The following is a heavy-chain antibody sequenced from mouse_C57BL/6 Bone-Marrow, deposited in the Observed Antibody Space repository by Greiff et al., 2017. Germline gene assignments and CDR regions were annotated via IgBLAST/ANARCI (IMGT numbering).Heavy chain of an antibody. CDR2: IDPSDSYT. V-gene: IGHV1-50*01. CDR3: ASHYYGSSYWYFDV. J-gene: IGHJ1*03. D-gene: IGHD1-1*01. Sequence: VQLQQPGAELVQPGASVKLSCKASGYTFTSYWMQWVKQRPGQGLEWIGEIDPSDSYTNYNQKFKGKATLTVDTSSSTAYMQLSSLTSEDSAVYYCASHYYGSSYWYFDVWGTGTTVTVSS. CDR1: GYTFTSYW.